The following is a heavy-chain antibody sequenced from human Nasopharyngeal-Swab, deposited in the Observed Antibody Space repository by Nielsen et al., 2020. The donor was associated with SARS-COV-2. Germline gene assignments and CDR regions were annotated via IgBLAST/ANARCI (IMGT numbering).Heavy chain of an antibody. D-gene: IGHD6-6*01. V-gene: IGHV3-74*01. CDR3: ARDWPSTAAPTAWFDP. CDR1: GYTFSSYW. CDR2: IDNYGSIT. J-gene: IGHJ5*02. Sequence: GGSLRLSCAASGYTFSSYWMHWVRQAPGKGLVWVSRIDNYGSITDYADSVKGRFTISRDNVENSLYLQMSSLRAEDTAVYYCARDWPSTAAPTAWFDPWGQGTLVTVSS.